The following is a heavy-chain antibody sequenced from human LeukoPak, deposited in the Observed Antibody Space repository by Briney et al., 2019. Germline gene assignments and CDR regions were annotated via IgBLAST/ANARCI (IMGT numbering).Heavy chain of an antibody. V-gene: IGHV3-7*01. CDR3: ARDTQVGATTFDY. CDR1: GFTFSSYW. Sequence: GGSLRLSCAASGFTFSSYWMSWVRQAPGKGLEWVANIKQDGSEKYYVDSVKGRFTISRDNAKNSLYLQMNSLRAEGTAVYYCARDTQVGATTFDYWGQGTLVTVSS. D-gene: IGHD1-26*01. CDR2: IKQDGSEK. J-gene: IGHJ4*02.